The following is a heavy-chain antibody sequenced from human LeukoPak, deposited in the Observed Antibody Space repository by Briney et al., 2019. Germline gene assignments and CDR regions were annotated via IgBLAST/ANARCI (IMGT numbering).Heavy chain of an antibody. J-gene: IGHJ4*02. CDR2: IYYSGSA. D-gene: IGHD6-6*01. CDR1: GGSISSGGYS. V-gene: IGHV4-30-4*07. CDR3: ARGFILWAVSSSSEVHFDY. Sequence: SETLSLTCAVSGGSISSGGYSWSWIRQPPGKGLEWIGYIYYSGSAYYNPSLKSRVTISVDTSKNQFSLKLSSVTAADTAVYYCARGFILWAVSSSSEVHFDYWGQGTLVTVSS.